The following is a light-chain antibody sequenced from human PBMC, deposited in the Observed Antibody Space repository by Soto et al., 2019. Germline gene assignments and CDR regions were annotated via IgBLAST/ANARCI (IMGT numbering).Light chain of an antibody. Sequence: EIVLTQSPGTLSLSPGERATLSCRASQRLSSSYLAWYQQKPGQAPRLLIFGASSRVTGIPDRFGGAGSGTDFTLTISRLEPEDFAMYYCQHYGDSPGTFGQGTKVEI. CDR1: QRLSSSY. J-gene: IGKJ1*01. V-gene: IGKV3-20*01. CDR3: QHYGDSPGT. CDR2: GAS.